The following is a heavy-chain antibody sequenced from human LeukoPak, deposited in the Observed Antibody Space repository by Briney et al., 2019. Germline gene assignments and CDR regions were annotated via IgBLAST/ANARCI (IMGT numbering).Heavy chain of an antibody. CDR2: IKKDGSEK. V-gene: IGHV3-7*01. CDR3: ARISTSVAGGDY. D-gene: IGHD6-19*01. CDR1: GFIFSSSW. Sequence: PGGSLRLSCAASGFIFSSSWMTLVRQAPGKGLEWVANIKKDGSEKYYVDSVKGRFTISRDNAKNLLYLQMDSLRAEDTAVYYCARISTSVAGGDYWGQGTLVTVSS. J-gene: IGHJ4*02.